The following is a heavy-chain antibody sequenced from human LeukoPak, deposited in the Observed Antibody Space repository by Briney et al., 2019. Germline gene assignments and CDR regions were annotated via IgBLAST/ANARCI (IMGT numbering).Heavy chain of an antibody. J-gene: IGHJ4*02. Sequence: GGSLTLSCAGSGFTFNTYSMNWVRQAPGKGLEGVGSICSSRSYKYNAGGVKGRFTIHRDNPKHSLYVQTNSLTVEDAAVYCFARGAYNLGCLACWSQGTLVTVSS. CDR2: ICSSRSYK. V-gene: IGHV3-21*01. CDR1: GFTFNTYS. CDR3: ARGAYNLGCLAC. D-gene: IGHD5-24*01.